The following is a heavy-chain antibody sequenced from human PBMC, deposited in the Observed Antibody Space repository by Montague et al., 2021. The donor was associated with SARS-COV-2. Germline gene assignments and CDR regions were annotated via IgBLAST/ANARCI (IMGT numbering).Heavy chain of an antibody. CDR3: ARDPVEQQQLVHSLDY. CDR1: GFTFSTYW. Sequence: RRLSLAASGFTFSTYWMTWVRQAPGKGLEWVANIKQDGSAQYYVDSVRGRFTVSRDNAKKSLFLQMNSLRAEDTAVYFCARDPVEQQQLVHSLDYWGQGTLVIVSS. J-gene: IGHJ4*02. CDR2: IKQDGSAQ. V-gene: IGHV3-7*01. D-gene: IGHD6-13*01.